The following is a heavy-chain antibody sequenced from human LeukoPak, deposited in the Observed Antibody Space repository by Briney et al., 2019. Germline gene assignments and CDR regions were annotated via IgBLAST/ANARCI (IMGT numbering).Heavy chain of an antibody. CDR1: GGSISSYY. CDR3: ARDYYGSGRLMDV. J-gene: IGHJ6*02. D-gene: IGHD3-10*01. V-gene: IGHV4-59*01. Sequence: PSETLSLTCTVSGGSISSYYRSWIRQPPGKGLEWIGYIYYSGSTNYNPSLKSRVTISVDTSKNQFSLKLSSVTAADTAVYYCARDYYGSGRLMDVWGQGTTVTVSS. CDR2: IYYSGST.